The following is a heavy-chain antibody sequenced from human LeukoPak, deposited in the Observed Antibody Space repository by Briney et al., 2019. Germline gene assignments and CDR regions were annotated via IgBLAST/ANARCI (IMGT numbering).Heavy chain of an antibody. J-gene: IGHJ4*02. CDR2: MNPNSANT. CDR3: ARARLVRGPVTPLYYFDY. V-gene: IGHV1-8*03. D-gene: IGHD2-8*02. Sequence: ASVTVTCKASGYTFTTYDINWVRQATGQGLEWVGCMNPNSANTGYTQKFQGRVTITRNTSISTAYMELNSLRSDDTAVYYCARARLVRGPVTPLYYFDYWGQGVLVTVSS. CDR1: GYTFTTYD.